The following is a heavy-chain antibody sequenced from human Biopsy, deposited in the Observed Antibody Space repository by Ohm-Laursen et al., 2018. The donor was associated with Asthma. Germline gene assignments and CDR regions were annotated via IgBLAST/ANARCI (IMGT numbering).Heavy chain of an antibody. D-gene: IGHD2-15*01. J-gene: IGHJ6*02. CDR2: IYYSGGT. CDR3: ARDRNYCSDGTCVHYYGVDV. V-gene: IGHV4-31*03. Sequence: SQTLSLTCRVSGFPLSSGGYYWSWIRHHPGKGLEWIGNIYYSGGTYYNPSLQSRATISIDTSMSQFSLKLKSVTAADTAVYYCARDRNYCSDGTCVHYYGVDVWGPGTTVTVSS. CDR1: GFPLSSGGYY.